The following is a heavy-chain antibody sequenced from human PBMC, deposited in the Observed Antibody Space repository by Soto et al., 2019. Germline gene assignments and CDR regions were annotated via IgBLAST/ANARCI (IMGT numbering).Heavy chain of an antibody. D-gene: IGHD4-17*01. Sequence: QLQLQESGPGLVKPSETLSLTCTVSGGSISSSSYYWGWISQPPGEGLEWIGSIYYSGSTYYNPSLKSRVTQSVITSTSQFSLAMNPVTAADTAVYYCPRPAKGLAYGPPWYWGQGTLVTVSS. CDR1: GGSISSSSYY. J-gene: IGHJ4*02. CDR3: PRPAKGLAYGPPWY. V-gene: IGHV4-39*01. CDR2: IYYSGST.